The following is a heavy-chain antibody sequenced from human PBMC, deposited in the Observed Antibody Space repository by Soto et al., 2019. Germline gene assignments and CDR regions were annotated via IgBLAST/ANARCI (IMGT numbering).Heavy chain of an antibody. J-gene: IGHJ4*02. V-gene: IGHV3-15*07. CDR1: GFTFSNVG. Sequence: EVQLVESGGGFVNPGGSLGLSCTASGFTFSNVGMHWVRQAAGKGLEWVGGXXXXXXXXXTDYAAPVKGRFTIPRDDSXXXXXXXXXXXXXXXXXXXXXXXXXXXXRSGGQGTLVTVSS. CDR2: XXXXXXXXXT. D-gene: IGHD3-16*01. CDR3: XXXXXXXRS.